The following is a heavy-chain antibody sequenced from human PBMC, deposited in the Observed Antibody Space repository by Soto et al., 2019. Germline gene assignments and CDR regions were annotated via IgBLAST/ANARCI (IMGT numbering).Heavy chain of an antibody. Sequence: QVQLVESGGGVVQPGRSLRLSCAASGFTFSGLGMHWVRQAPGKGLEWVAVIRYDGSNIYYADAVKGRFTISRENSKDTLYPQMNSLRADDTAVYYCARDGVGHTTFFCYFDYWGQGTLVTVSS. J-gene: IGHJ4*02. CDR2: IRYDGSNI. V-gene: IGHV3-33*01. CDR3: ARDGVGHTTFFCYFDY. D-gene: IGHD1-26*01. CDR1: GFTFSGLG.